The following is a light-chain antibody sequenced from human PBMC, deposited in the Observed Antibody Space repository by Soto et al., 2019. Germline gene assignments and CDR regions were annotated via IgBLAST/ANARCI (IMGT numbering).Light chain of an antibody. CDR3: SSYTSRATVV. CDR1: SSDVGGYDS. V-gene: IGLV2-14*01. Sequence: QSALTQPASVSGSPGQSITISCTGPSSDVGGYDSVSWYQKQPDKAPKLIIYGVTNRPSGVSSRFSGSKSGNTASLTISGLRTDHEAVYFCSSYTSRATVVFGTGTKLTVL. J-gene: IGLJ1*01. CDR2: GVT.